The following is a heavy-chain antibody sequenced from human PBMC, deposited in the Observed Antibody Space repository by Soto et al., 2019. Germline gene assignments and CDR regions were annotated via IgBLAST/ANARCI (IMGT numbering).Heavy chain of an antibody. CDR2: INHSGST. V-gene: IGHV4-34*01. CDR3: ARAQNTAEDY. CDR1: GGSISGYY. Sequence: QVQLQQWGAGLLKPSETLSLTCAVYGGSISGYYWSWIRQPPGKGLEWIGEINHSGSTNYNPSLKSRVTISVDTSKNQFSLKLSSVTAADTAVYYCARAQNTAEDYWGQGTLVTVSS. D-gene: IGHD5-18*01. J-gene: IGHJ4*02.